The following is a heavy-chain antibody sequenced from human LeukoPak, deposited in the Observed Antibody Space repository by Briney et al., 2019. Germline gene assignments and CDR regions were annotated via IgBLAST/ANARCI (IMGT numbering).Heavy chain of an antibody. CDR2: ISSSSSYI. CDR1: GFSFISYS. Sequence: PGGSLRLSCAASGFSFISYSMNWVRQAPGKGLEWVSSISSSSSYIYYADSVKGRFTISRDNAKNSLYLQMNSLRAEDTAVYYCARYEYSSSSTGGNDDAFDIWGQGTMVTVSS. J-gene: IGHJ3*02. D-gene: IGHD6-6*01. CDR3: ARYEYSSSSTGGNDDAFDI. V-gene: IGHV3-21*01.